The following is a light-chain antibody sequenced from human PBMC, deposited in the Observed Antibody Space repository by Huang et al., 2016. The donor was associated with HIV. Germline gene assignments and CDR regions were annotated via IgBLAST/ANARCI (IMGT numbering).Light chain of an antibody. Sequence: DLQMTQSPSSLSASVGDRIRITCRASQTISTFLNWYQQQPGKAPTLLIYAASNLQSGVSSRFSGTGSGTHFTLTVTGLQPDDFATYFCQQTSSVPLTFGGGTRVE. CDR2: AAS. CDR3: QQTSSVPLT. CDR1: QTISTF. V-gene: IGKV1-39*01. J-gene: IGKJ4*01.